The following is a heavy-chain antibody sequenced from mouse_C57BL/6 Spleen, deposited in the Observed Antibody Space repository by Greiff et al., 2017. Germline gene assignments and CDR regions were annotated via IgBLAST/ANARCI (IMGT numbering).Heavy chain of an antibody. J-gene: IGHJ2*01. V-gene: IGHV1-19*01. CDR1: GYTFTDYY. Sequence: VHVKQSGPVLVKPGASVKMSCKASGYTFTDYYMNWVKQSHGKSLEWIGVINPYNGGTSYNQKFKGKATLTVDKSSSTAYMELNSLTSEDSAVYYCARSTYYGSLDYWGQGTTLTVSS. CDR3: ARSTYYGSLDY. CDR2: INPYNGGT. D-gene: IGHD1-1*01.